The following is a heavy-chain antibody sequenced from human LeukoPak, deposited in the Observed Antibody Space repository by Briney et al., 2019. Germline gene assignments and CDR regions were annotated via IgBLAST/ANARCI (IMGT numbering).Heavy chain of an antibody. CDR1: GGTFSSYA. J-gene: IGHJ5*02. CDR2: IIPIFGTA. D-gene: IGHD2-2*01. CDR3: ARDIVVVPAASGWFDP. V-gene: IGHV1-69*05. Sequence: SVKVSCKAFGGTFSSYAISWVRQAPGQGLEWMGGIIPIFGTANYAQKFQGRVTITTDESTSTAYMELSSLRSEDTAVYYCARDIVVVPAASGWFDPWGQGTLVTVSS.